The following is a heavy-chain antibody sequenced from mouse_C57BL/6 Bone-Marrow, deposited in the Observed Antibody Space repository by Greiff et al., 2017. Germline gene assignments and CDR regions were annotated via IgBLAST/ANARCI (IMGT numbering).Heavy chain of an antibody. V-gene: IGHV5-4*01. Sequence: EVKLMESGGGLVKPGGSLKLSCAASGFTFSSYAMSWVRQTPEKRLEWVATISDGGSHTYYPDNVKGRITIARDNAKNNLYLQMSHLKSEDTAMYYCARDRDINTVVATGAMDDWGQGTSVTVSS. J-gene: IGHJ4*01. CDR1: GFTFSSYA. D-gene: IGHD1-1*01. CDR3: ARDRDINTVVATGAMDD. CDR2: ISDGGSHT.